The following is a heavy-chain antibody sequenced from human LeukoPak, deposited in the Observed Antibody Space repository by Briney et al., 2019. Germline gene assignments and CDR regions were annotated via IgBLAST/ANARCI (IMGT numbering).Heavy chain of an antibody. Sequence: SETLSLTCTVSGGSISSGDYYWSWIRQPPGRGLEWIGYIYYSGSTYYNPSLKSRVTISVDTSKNQFSLKLSSVTAADTAVYYCARAVHDSSGYYYVAYWGQGTLVTVSS. CDR1: GGSISSGDYY. CDR2: IYYSGST. CDR3: ARAVHDSSGYYYVAY. D-gene: IGHD3-22*01. J-gene: IGHJ4*02. V-gene: IGHV4-30-4*01.